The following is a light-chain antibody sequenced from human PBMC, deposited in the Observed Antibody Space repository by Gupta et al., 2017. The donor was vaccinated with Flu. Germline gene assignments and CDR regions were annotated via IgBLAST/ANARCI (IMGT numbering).Light chain of an antibody. CDR1: QNVSSY. J-gene: IGKJ2*01. Sequence: PATLSLAPGEGATLSCRASQNVSSYLAWYQQKGGQAPRLLIYDASNRATGSPARFSGSGSGTDFTLTISSLEPEDFTVYYCQQRANWPRTFGQGTRLEIK. V-gene: IGKV3-11*01. CDR3: QQRANWPRT. CDR2: DAS.